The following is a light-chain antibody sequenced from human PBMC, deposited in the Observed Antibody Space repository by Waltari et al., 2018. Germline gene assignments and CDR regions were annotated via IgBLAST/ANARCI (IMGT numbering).Light chain of an antibody. CDR3: QQYYSTPFT. CDR2: GAS. Sequence: DIVMTQSPDSLSVSLGERATINCKSSLSILHSSENKNYLGWYQQKSGPSPKLLIYGASTRESGVPDRFSGSGSGTDFTLTISSLQAEDVAVYYCQQYYSTPFTFGPGTKVDIK. CDR1: LSILHSSENKNY. V-gene: IGKV4-1*01. J-gene: IGKJ3*01.